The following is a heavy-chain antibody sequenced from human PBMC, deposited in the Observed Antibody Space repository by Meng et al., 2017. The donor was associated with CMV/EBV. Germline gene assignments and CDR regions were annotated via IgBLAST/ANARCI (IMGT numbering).Heavy chain of an antibody. J-gene: IGHJ4*02. V-gene: IGHV3-48*04. CDR1: GFTFTTYS. CDR3: ARGYCSSTSCAHDY. CDR2: ISSSSTT. D-gene: IGHD2-2*01. Sequence: SCAASGFTFTTYSMNWVRQAPGKGLEWVSFISSSSTTYYADSVKGRFTISRDNAKNSLYLQMNSLRAEDTAVYYCARGYCSSTSCAHDYWGQGTLVTVSS.